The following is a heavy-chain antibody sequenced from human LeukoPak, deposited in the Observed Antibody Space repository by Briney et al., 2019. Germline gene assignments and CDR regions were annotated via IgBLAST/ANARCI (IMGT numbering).Heavy chain of an antibody. V-gene: IGHV3-72*01. J-gene: IGHJ4*02. D-gene: IGHD3-22*01. Sequence: PGGSLRLSCAASGFTFSDHYMDWVRQAPGKGLEWVGRTRDKAHTYTTEYAASVRGRFAISGDDSKNTLYLQMNSLKTEDTAVYYCTTDHYYDSSGYYSGYWGQGTLVTVSS. CDR3: TTDHYYDSSGYYSGY. CDR2: TRDKAHTYTT. CDR1: GFTFSDHY.